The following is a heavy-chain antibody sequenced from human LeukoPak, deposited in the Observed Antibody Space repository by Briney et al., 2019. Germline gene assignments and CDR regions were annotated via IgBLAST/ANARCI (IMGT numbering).Heavy chain of an antibody. CDR2: ISGSGGST. D-gene: IGHD6-19*01. Sequence: GGSLRLSCAASGFTFSSYAMSWVRQAPGKGLEWVSAISGSGGSTYYADSVKGRFTISRDYSKNTLYLQMNSLRAEDTAVYYCAKDRGIAVAGTMLTYFDYWGQGTLVTVSS. J-gene: IGHJ4*02. CDR1: GFTFSSYA. V-gene: IGHV3-23*01. CDR3: AKDRGIAVAGTMLTYFDY.